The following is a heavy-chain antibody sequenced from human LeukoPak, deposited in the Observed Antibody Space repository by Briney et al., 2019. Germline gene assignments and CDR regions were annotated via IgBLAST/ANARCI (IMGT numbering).Heavy chain of an antibody. J-gene: IGHJ6*04. V-gene: IGHV3-20*04. D-gene: IGHD3-10*02. CDR1: GFTFDDYG. Sequence: GGSLRLSCAASGFTFDDYGMSWVRQAPGKGLEWVSGLNWNGGSTGYADSVKGRCIISRDNAKNSLYLQMNSLRAEDTALYYCAELGITMIGGVWGKGTTVTISS. CDR3: AELGITMIGGV. CDR2: LNWNGGST.